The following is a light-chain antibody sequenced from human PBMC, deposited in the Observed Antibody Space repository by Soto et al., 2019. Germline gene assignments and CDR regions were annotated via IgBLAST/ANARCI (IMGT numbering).Light chain of an antibody. Sequence: DIQMTQSPSSLSASVGDRVTITCRASQSIRRYLNWYQQKPGKAPKLLIYGASSLQSGVPSRFSGSGSGTDFTLTIRGLQPEDFVTYSCQQSYSTPWTFGQGTKVEVK. V-gene: IGKV1-39*01. CDR2: GAS. CDR1: QSIRRY. J-gene: IGKJ1*01. CDR3: QQSYSTPWT.